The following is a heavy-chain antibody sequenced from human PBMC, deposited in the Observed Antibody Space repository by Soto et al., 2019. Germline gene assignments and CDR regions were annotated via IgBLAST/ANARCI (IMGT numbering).Heavy chain of an antibody. D-gene: IGHD3-16*01. CDR2: IYSGGST. J-gene: IGHJ6*02. Sequence: EVQLVETGGGLIQPGGSLRLSCAASGFTVSSNYMSWVRQAPGQGLEWVSVIYSGGSTYYADSVKGRFTISRDNSKNTLYLQMNSLRAEDTAVYYCARGGLDYYYGMDVWGQGTTVTVSS. V-gene: IGHV3-53*02. CDR3: ARGGLDYYYGMDV. CDR1: GFTVSSNY.